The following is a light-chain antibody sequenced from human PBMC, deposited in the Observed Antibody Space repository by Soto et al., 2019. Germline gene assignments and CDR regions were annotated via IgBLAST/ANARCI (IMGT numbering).Light chain of an antibody. V-gene: IGLV2-8*01. J-gene: IGLJ2*01. Sequence: QSALTQPASASGSPGQSVTISCTGTSSDIGGYNYVSWYQQHPGKAPKLMIYEVSKRPSGVPDRFSGSKSGNTASLTVSGLQPEDEADYYCSSFPVVFGGGTKVTVL. CDR2: EVS. CDR1: SSDIGGYNY. CDR3: SSFPVV.